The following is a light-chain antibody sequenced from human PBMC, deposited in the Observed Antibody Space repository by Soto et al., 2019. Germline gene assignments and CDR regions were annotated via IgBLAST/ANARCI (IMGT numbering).Light chain of an antibody. Sequence: DIQMTQSPSSLSASVGDRVTITCRASQSIRNYLTWYQQKPGKAPKVLIYTASSLQSGAPSRFSGSGSGTDFTLSIGRLQPEDFATYYCQQTYSSPPGAFGQGTKVEIE. V-gene: IGKV1-39*01. CDR3: QQTYSSPPGA. J-gene: IGKJ1*01. CDR2: TAS. CDR1: QSIRNY.